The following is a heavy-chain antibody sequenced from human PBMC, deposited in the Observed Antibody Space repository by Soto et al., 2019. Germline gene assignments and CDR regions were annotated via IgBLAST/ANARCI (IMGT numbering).Heavy chain of an antibody. CDR1: GGSLSSGDYY. CDR2: IYYSGST. J-gene: IGHJ6*02. D-gene: IGHD3-10*01. V-gene: IGHV4-30-4*01. CDR3: VRGYYYGSGSDPTAYYYGMDV. Sequence: SETLSLTSTVSGGSLSSGDYYWSWIRQPPGKGLEWIGYIYYSGSTNYNPSLKSRVTISADTSKNQFSLKLSSVTAADTAVYYCVRGYYYGSGSDPTAYYYGMDVWGQGTTVTVSS.